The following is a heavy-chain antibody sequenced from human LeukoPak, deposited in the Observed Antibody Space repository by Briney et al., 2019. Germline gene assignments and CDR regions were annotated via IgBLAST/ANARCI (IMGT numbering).Heavy chain of an antibody. V-gene: IGHV5-10-1*01. CDR2: IDPSDSYT. Sequence: GESLKISCKGSEYSFTSYWISWVRQMPGKGLEWMGRIDPSDSYTNYSPSFQGHVTITADKSISTAYLQWSSLKASDTAMYYCARRVKLGYCSSTSCFTLPDAFDIWGQGTMVTVSS. CDR3: ARRVKLGYCSSTSCFTLPDAFDI. CDR1: EYSFTSYW. J-gene: IGHJ3*02. D-gene: IGHD2-2*02.